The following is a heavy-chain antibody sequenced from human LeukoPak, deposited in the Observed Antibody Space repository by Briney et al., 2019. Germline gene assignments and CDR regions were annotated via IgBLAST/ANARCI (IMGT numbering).Heavy chain of an antibody. Sequence: GGSLRLSCAASGFTFSNYEMNWVRQAPGKGLEWVSYISRSGSTIYHADSVKGRFTVSRDNSKNTLYLQMNSLRAEDTAVYYCAKVGFSEMEWLLYSDHWGQGTLVTVSS. D-gene: IGHD3-3*01. CDR2: ISRSGSTI. CDR3: AKVGFSEMEWLLYSDH. V-gene: IGHV3-48*03. J-gene: IGHJ4*02. CDR1: GFTFSNYE.